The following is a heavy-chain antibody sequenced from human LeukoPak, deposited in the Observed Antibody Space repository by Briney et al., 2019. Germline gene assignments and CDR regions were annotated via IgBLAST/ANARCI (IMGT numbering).Heavy chain of an antibody. CDR3: TRERGQGRYDY. J-gene: IGHJ4*02. CDR2: ISVGNGNT. V-gene: IGHV1-3*01. CDR1: GYTFTSYA. Sequence: GASVKVSCKASGYTFTSYAIHWVRQAPGQRLEGMGWISVGNGNTKYSQKLQGRVTITRDTSASTAYMELSSLRSKDTAVYYCTRERGQGRYDYWGQGTLVTVSS.